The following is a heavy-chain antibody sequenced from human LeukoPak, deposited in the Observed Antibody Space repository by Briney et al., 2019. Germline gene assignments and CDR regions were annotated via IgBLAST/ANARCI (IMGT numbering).Heavy chain of an antibody. CDR2: IRSKAYSGTT. J-gene: IGHJ4*02. CDR3: TRGYYYGSGSYYSDY. D-gene: IGHD3-10*01. CDR1: GFTFGDYA. V-gene: IGHV3-49*03. Sequence: GGSLRLSCTGSGFTFGDYAMSGFRQAPGKGLEGVGFIRSKAYSGTTEYAASVKGRFTISRDDSKSIAYLQMNSLKTEDTAVYYCTRGYYYGSGSYYSDYWGQGTLVTVSS.